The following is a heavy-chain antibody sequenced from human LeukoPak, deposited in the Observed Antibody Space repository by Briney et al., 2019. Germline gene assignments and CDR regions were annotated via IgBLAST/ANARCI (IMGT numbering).Heavy chain of an antibody. CDR2: IIPIFGTA. D-gene: IGHD1-26*01. V-gene: IGHV1-69*13. J-gene: IGHJ1*01. CDR3: ARGPTVTPWELLRSGEYFQH. CDR1: GGTFSSYA. Sequence: SVKVSCKASGGTFSSYAISWVRQAPGQGLEWMGGIIPIFGTANYAQKFQGGVTITADESTSTAYMELSSLRSEDTAVYYCARGPTVTPWELLRSGEYFQHWGQGTLVTVSS.